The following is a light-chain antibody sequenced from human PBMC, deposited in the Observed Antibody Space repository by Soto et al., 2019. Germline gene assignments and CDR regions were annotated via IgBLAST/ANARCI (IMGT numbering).Light chain of an antibody. CDR2: GAS. CDR3: QQRSNWPPT. V-gene: IGKV3D-20*02. CDR1: QSVSNNY. Sequence: ELVLTQSPGTLSLSPGARATLSCRASQSVSNNYLAWYQQKPGQAPRLLIYGASNRATGIPDRFSGSGSGTDLTITISSLEPEDFEVYYRQQRSNWPPTFGQGTRLEIK. J-gene: IGKJ5*01.